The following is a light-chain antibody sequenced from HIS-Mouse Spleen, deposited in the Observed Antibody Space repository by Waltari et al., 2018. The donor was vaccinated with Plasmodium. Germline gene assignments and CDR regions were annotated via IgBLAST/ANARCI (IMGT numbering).Light chain of an antibody. J-gene: IGLJ3*02. CDR3: YSTDSSGNHRV. V-gene: IGLV3-10*01. Sequence: SYELTQPPSVSVSPGQTARITCSGDALPKKYAYWYQQKSGQAPGLVIYEDSKRPSGSPERFSCSSSGTMATLTISGAQVEDEADYYCYSTDSSGNHRVFGGGTKLTVL. CDR1: ALPKKY. CDR2: EDS.